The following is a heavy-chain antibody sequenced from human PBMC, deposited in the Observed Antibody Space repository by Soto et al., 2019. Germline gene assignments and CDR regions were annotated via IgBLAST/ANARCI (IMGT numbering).Heavy chain of an antibody. D-gene: IGHD6-13*01. V-gene: IGHV4-61*02. CDR3: AREREIEAAAGSYYYGMDV. CDR2: IYTSGST. Sequence: SETLSLTCTVSGGSISSSSYYWSWIRQPAGKGLEWIGRIYTSGSTNYNPSLKSRVTMSVDTSKNQFSLKLSSVTAADTAVYYCAREREIEAAAGSYYYGMDVWGQGTTVTVSS. J-gene: IGHJ6*02. CDR1: GGSISSSSYY.